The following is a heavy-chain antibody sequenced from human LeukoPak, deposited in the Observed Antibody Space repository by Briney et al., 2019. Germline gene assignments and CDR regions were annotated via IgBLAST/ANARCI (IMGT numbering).Heavy chain of an antibody. CDR1: GFTFSSYE. J-gene: IGHJ6*04. Sequence: GGSLRLSCAASGFTFSSYEMNWVRQAPEKGLEWVSYISSSGSTIYYADSVRGRFTISRDNAKNSLYLQMNSLRAEDTAVYYCAELGITMIGGVWGKGTTVTISS. V-gene: IGHV3-48*03. CDR2: ISSSGSTI. CDR3: AELGITMIGGV. D-gene: IGHD3-10*02.